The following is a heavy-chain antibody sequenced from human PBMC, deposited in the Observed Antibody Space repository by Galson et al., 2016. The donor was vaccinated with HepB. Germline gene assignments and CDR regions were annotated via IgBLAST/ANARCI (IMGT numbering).Heavy chain of an antibody. CDR3: AIMYCTNGVCYQKGGYFHH. CDR1: GLSVNSNY. J-gene: IGHJ1*01. D-gene: IGHD2-8*01. V-gene: IGHV3-53*01. Sequence: SLRLSCAASGLSVNSNYMNWVRQAPGKGLEWVSVIYSGGTTYYADSVKGRFTISRDDSKNTLYLQMNSLRVEDTAMYYCAIMYCTNGVCYQKGGYFHHWGQGTLVTVSS. CDR2: IYSGGTT.